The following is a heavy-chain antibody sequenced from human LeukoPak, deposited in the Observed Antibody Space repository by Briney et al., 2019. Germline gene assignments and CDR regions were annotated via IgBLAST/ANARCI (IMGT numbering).Heavy chain of an antibody. CDR1: GFTFSDYN. V-gene: IGHV3-48*01. D-gene: IGHD6-19*01. CDR2: ITGSGSTI. Sequence: GGSLRLSCAASGFTFSDYNMNWVRQAPGKGLEWVSYITGSGSTIFYADSVKGRFTISRDNVKNSLYLQMNSLRAEDTAVYYCARPISSGWYSHWGQGTVVTVSS. J-gene: IGHJ4*03. CDR3: ARPISSGWYSH.